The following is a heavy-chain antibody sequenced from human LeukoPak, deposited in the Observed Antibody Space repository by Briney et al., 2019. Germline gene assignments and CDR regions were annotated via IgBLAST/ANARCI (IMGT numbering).Heavy chain of an antibody. V-gene: IGHV1-8*03. D-gene: IGHD2-2*01. Sequence: ASAKVSCKASGYTFTSYDINWVRQATGQGLEWMGWMNPNSGNTGYAQKFQGRVTITRNTSISTAYMELSGLRSEDTAVYYCARAGCSSTSCQGANWFDPWGQGTLVTVSS. CDR1: GYTFTSYD. CDR2: MNPNSGNT. CDR3: ARAGCSSTSCQGANWFDP. J-gene: IGHJ5*02.